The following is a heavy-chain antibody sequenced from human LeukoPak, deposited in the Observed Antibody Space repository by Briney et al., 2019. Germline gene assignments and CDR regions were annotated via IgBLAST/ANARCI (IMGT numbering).Heavy chain of an antibody. CDR3: ARDSGGAPATPSRIFDY. D-gene: IGHD2-15*01. CDR2: INPSGGST. J-gene: IGHJ4*02. V-gene: IGHV1-46*01. Sequence: GASVKVSCKASRYTFTSYYMHWVRQAPGQGLEWMGIINPSGGSTSYAQKFQGRVTMTRDTSTSKVYMELSSLRSEDTAVYYCARDSGGAPATPSRIFDYWGQGTLVTVSS. CDR1: RYTFTSYY.